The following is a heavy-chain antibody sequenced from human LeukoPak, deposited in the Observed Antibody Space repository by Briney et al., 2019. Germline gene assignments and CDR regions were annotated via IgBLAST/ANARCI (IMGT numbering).Heavy chain of an antibody. CDR2: IYYSGST. CDR3: ARHGSLRSPVGY. V-gene: IGHV4-39*01. Sequence: SETLSLTCTVSGGAISSSSYYWGWIRQPPGKGLEWIGSIYYSGSTYYNPSLKSRVTISVDTSKNQFSLKLSSVTAADTAVYYCARHGSLRSPVGYWGQGTLVTVSS. D-gene: IGHD5-12*01. CDR1: GGAISSSSYY. J-gene: IGHJ4*02.